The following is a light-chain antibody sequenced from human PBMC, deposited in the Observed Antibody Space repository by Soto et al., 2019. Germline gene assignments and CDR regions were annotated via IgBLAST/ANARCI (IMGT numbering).Light chain of an antibody. J-gene: IGKJ1*01. Sequence: EIVMTQSPATLSVSPGERVTLSCRASQSVSSSLAWYQQKPGQAPRLLIYSASARATGIPARFSGSGSGTEFTLTISSLQSEDFAVYHCQQYNNWPKTFGQGTKVDIK. CDR1: QSVSSS. V-gene: IGKV3-15*01. CDR2: SAS. CDR3: QQYNNWPKT.